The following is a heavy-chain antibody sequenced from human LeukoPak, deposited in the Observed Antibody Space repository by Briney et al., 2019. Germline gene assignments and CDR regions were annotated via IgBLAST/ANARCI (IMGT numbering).Heavy chain of an antibody. CDR1: GFTFSSYS. CDR2: ISSSSSYI. J-gene: IGHJ4*02. V-gene: IGHV3-21*01. CDR3: ATAPYSSGWTDYYFDY. Sequence: GGSLRLSCAASGFTFSSYSMNWVRQAPGKGLEWASSISSSSSYIYYADSVKGRFTISRDNAKNSLYLQMNSLRAEDTAVYYCATAPYSSGWTDYYFDYWGQRTLVTVSS. D-gene: IGHD6-19*01.